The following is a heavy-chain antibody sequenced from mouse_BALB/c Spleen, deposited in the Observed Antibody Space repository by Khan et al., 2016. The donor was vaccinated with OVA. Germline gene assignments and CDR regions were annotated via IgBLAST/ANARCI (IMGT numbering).Heavy chain of an antibody. CDR2: INTHSGVP. CDR3: ARSYRYYRYFDV. V-gene: IGHV9-4*02. Sequence: HIPFVPSGPELKKPGETVRISCKASGYTFTTVGMQWVQKMPRKGLKWIGWINTHSGVPKYAEDFKGRFAFSLDTSARTAYLQISNHKNEEKATYWCARSYRYYRYFDVGGAGTTVTVA. J-gene: IGHJ1*01. CDR1: GYTFTTVG. D-gene: IGHD2-14*01.